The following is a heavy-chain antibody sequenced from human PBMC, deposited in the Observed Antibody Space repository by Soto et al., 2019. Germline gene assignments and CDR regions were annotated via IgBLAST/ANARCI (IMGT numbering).Heavy chain of an antibody. CDR1: EFAVSSYW. Sequence: EVQLVESGGGLVQPGGSLTLSCAASEFAVSSYWMTWVRQAPGKGLEWVANIRKDGSQRSYLDSVRGRFTISRDNSKHSLYLHMNRLSAEDTALFFCGSDVSPGSIGLNFYDFEMWGQGTMV. CDR2: IRKDGSQR. D-gene: IGHD3-10*01. V-gene: IGHV3-7*05. J-gene: IGHJ3*02. CDR3: GSDVSPGSIGLNFYDFEM.